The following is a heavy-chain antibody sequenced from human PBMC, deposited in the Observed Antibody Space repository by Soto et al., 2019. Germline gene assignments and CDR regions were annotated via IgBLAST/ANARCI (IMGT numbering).Heavy chain of an antibody. V-gene: IGHV1-69*02. D-gene: IGHD4-17*01. Sequence: GASVKVSCKASGGTFSSYTISWVRQAPGQGLEWMGRIIPILGIANYAQKFQGRVTITADKSTSTAYMELSSLRSEDTAVYYCATALPALRWQNAFDIWGQGTMVTVSS. CDR2: IIPILGIA. CDR1: GGTFSSYT. CDR3: ATALPALRWQNAFDI. J-gene: IGHJ3*02.